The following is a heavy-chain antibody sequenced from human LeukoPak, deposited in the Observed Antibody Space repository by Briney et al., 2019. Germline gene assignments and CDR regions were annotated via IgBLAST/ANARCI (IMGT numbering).Heavy chain of an antibody. J-gene: IGHJ4*02. D-gene: IGHD2-2*01. V-gene: IGHV3-20*04. Sequence: GGSLRLSCAASGFTFDDYGMSWVRQAPGKGLEWVAGINWNGGSTGYADSVKGRFTISRDNAKNSLYLQMNSLRAEDTALYYCATVIVVVPAAKLNYFDYWGQGTLVTVSS. CDR3: ATVIVVVPAAKLNYFDY. CDR2: INWNGGST. CDR1: GFTFDDYG.